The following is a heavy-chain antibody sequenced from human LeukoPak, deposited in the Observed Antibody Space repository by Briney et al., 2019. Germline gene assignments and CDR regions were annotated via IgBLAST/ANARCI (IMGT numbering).Heavy chain of an antibody. CDR1: GFTFSKYG. CDR3: AREWGLIAVAGGPGY. V-gene: IGHV3-33*07. Sequence: GESLRLSCAASGFTFSKYGMYWVRQAPGKGLEWVALIWYDGQNKYYADSVKGRFNISRDNSKSILFLQMNDLRAEDTALYFCAREWGLIAVAGGPGYWGQGTPVTVSS. CDR2: IWYDGQNK. D-gene: IGHD6-19*01. J-gene: IGHJ4*02.